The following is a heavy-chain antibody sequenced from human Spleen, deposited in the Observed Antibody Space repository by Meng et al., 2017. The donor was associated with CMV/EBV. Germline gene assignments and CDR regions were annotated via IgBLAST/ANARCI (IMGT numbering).Heavy chain of an antibody. V-gene: IGHV3-49*04. CDR2: IRTKVYGETT. CDR1: GFTFGDYG. D-gene: IGHD3-3*01. Sequence: GGSLRLSCTGSGFTFGDYGITWVRQAPGKGLEWVGLIRTKVYGETTEYAASVKGRFTISRDDSKNIAYLQMNSLKTEDTAVYYCTRAFGKVTFFDYWGQGTLVTVSS. J-gene: IGHJ4*02. CDR3: TRAFGKVTFFDY.